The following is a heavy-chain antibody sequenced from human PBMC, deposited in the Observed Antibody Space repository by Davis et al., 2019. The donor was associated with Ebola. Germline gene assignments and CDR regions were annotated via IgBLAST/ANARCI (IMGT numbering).Heavy chain of an antibody. V-gene: IGHV4-34*01. D-gene: IGHD5-18*01. J-gene: IGHJ4*02. Sequence: MPSETLSLTCAVYGGSFSGYYWSWIRQPPGKGLEWIGEINHSGSTNYNPSLKSRVTISVDTSKNQFSLKLSSVTAADTAVYYCARARRGGLWLRGYFDYWGQGTLVTVSS. CDR2: INHSGST. CDR1: GGSFSGYY. CDR3: ARARRGGLWLRGYFDY.